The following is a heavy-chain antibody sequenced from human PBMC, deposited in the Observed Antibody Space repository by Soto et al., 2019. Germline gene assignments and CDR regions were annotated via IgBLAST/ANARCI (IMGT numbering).Heavy chain of an antibody. V-gene: IGHV1-58*01. CDR2: IVVGSGNT. J-gene: IGHJ5*02. CDR3: AAEGGDYVGWFDP. D-gene: IGHD4-17*01. Sequence: SVKVSCKASGFTFTSSAVQWVRQARGQRLEWIGWIVVGSGNTNYAQKFQERVTITRDMSTSTAYMELSSLRSEDTAVYYCAAEGGDYVGWFDPWGQGTLVTVSS. CDR1: GFTFTSSA.